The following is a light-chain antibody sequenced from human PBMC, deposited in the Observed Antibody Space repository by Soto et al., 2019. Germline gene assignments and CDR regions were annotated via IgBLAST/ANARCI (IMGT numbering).Light chain of an antibody. V-gene: IGLV1-44*01. CDR3: AAWDDSLNGVL. CDR2: TYN. Sequence: QSVLTQPPSASGTPGQRVTISCSGSGSNIGSNTVNWYQQLPGTAPKLLIYTYNQRPSGVPDRFSGSKSGTLASLAISGLHSEDEADYYCAAWDDSLNGVLFGGGTKVTVL. J-gene: IGLJ2*01. CDR1: GSNIGSNT.